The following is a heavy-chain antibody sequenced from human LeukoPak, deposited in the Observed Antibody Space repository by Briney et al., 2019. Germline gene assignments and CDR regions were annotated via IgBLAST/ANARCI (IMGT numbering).Heavy chain of an antibody. CDR2: INPSGGST. CDR3: ARGQGGAPHFRAGMDV. Sequence: ASVKVSCKASGYTFTSYYMHWVRQAPGQGLEWMGIINPSGGSTSYAQKFQGRVTMTRDTSTSTVYMELSSLRSEDTAVYYCARGQGGAPHFRAGMDVWGQGTTVTVSS. CDR1: GYTFTSYY. J-gene: IGHJ6*02. V-gene: IGHV1-46*01. D-gene: IGHD3-3*02.